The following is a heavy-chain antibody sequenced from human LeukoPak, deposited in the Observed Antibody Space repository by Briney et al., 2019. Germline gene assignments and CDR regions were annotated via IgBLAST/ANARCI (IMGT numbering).Heavy chain of an antibody. CDR3: ARIRDGYNDAYDI. D-gene: IGHD5-24*01. CDR2: MNPNSGNT. Sequence: ASVKVSCKASGYTFTSYGISWVRQAPGQGLEWMGWMNPNSGNTGYAQNFQGRVTMTRDTSTSTVYMELSSLRSEDTAIYYCARIRDGYNDAYDIWGQGTMVTVSS. CDR1: GYTFTSYG. V-gene: IGHV1-8*02. J-gene: IGHJ3*02.